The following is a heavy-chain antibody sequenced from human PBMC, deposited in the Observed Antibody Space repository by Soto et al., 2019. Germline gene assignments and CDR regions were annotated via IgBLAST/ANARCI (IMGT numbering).Heavy chain of an antibody. V-gene: IGHV1-18*01. CDR3: ARGLRFLEWLLKSAFDI. CDR2: ISAYNGNT. CDR1: GYTFTSYG. J-gene: IGHJ3*02. Sequence: GASVKVSCKASGYTFTSYGISWVRQAPGQGLEWMGGISAYNGNTNYAQKLQGRATMTTDTSMSTAYMELRSLRSDDTAVYYCARGLRFLEWLLKSAFDIWGQGTMVTVSS. D-gene: IGHD3-3*01.